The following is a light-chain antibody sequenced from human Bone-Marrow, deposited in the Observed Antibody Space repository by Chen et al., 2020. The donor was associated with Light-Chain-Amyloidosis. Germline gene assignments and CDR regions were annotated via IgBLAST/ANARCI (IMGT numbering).Light chain of an antibody. J-gene: IGLJ1*01. V-gene: IGLV2-14*01. Sequence: QSALTQPASVSGSPGQSITISCTGTSSDVGGDYHVSWYQQHPDKAPKLMIYEVTNRPSWVPDRFSGSKSDNTASLTISGLQTENEADYFCSSYTITNTLVFGSGTRVTDL. CDR3: SSYTITNTLV. CDR2: EVT. CDR1: SSDVGGDYH.